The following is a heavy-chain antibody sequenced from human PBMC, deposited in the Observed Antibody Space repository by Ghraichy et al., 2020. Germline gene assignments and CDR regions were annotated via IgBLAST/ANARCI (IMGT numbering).Heavy chain of an antibody. CDR2: IYYSGST. D-gene: IGHD6-6*01. V-gene: IGHV4-59*08. CDR1: GGSISSYY. J-gene: IGHJ4*02. Sequence: SETLSLTCTVSGGSISSYYWSWIRQPPGKGLEWIGYIYYSGSTNYNPSLKSRVTISVDTSKNQFSLKLSSVTAADTAVYYCARLSSSSRPDYWGQGTLVTVSS. CDR3: ARLSSSSRPDY.